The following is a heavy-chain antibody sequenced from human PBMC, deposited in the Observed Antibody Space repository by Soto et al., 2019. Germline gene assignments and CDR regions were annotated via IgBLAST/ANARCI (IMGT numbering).Heavy chain of an antibody. CDR2: ISPNNGDT. D-gene: IGHD2-15*01. CDR1: GYTFIGFS. V-gene: IGHV1-2*02. J-gene: IGHJ6*02. CDR3: SKGRWTVGHCSGGSCYDGMDV. Sequence: ASVKVSCKSSGYTFIGFSLHWVRQAPGQGLEWMGWISPNNGDTYYAQKFQGRVTMTRDTSINTVYMELNSLKSDDTAVYYCSKGRWTVGHCSGGSCYDGMDVWGQGTTVTVSS.